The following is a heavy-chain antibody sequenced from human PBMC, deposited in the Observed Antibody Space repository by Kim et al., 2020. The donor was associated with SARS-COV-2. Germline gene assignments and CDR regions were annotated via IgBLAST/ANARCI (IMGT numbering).Heavy chain of an antibody. CDR1: GFTFSSYS. CDR3: ARDGAVTMIVVVVAPYYYYGMDV. Sequence: GGSLRLSCVASGFTFSSYSMNWVRQAPGKGLEWVSSISSSSSYIYYADSVKGRFTISRDNAKNSLYLQMNSLRAEDTAVYYCARDGAVTMIVVVVAPYYYYGMDVWGQGTTVTVSS. D-gene: IGHD3-22*01. CDR2: ISSSSSYI. V-gene: IGHV3-21*01. J-gene: IGHJ6*02.